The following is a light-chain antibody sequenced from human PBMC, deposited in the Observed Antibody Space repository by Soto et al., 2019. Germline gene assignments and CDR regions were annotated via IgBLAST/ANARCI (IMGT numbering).Light chain of an antibody. CDR2: KAS. J-gene: IGKJ1*01. CDR1: QSISSW. CDR3: QQYNSYSVT. V-gene: IGKV1-5*03. Sequence: DIPMTQSPSTLSASVGDRVTITCRASQSISSWLAWYQQKPGKAPKLLIYKASSLESGVPSRFSGSGSGTEFTLTISSLQPDDFATYYCQQYNSYSVTFGQGTKVEIK.